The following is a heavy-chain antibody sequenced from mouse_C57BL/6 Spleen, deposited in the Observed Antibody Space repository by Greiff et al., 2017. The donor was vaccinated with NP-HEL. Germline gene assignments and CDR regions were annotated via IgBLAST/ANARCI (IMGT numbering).Heavy chain of an antibody. CDR3: ARMSSGYGFAY. V-gene: IGHV1-42*01. J-gene: IGHJ3*01. CDR2: INPSTGGT. Sequence: VQLQQSGPELVKPGASVKISCKASGYSFTGYYMNWVKQSPEKSLEWIGEINPSTGGTTYNQKFKAKATLTVDKSSSTAYMQLKSLTSEDSAVYYCARMSSGYGFAYWGQGTLVTVSA. CDR1: GYSFTGYY. D-gene: IGHD3-2*02.